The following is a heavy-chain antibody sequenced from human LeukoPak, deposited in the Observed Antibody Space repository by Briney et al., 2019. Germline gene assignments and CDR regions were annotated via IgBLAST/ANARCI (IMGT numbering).Heavy chain of an antibody. J-gene: IGHJ6*02. Sequence: GGSLRLSCAASGFTFSKSWMTWVRQVPGQGLEWVAHINHEGGGIQYVDSVKGRFTISRDSAKGSVYLQMNSLRAEDTAIYHCATYINWVAGDVWGQGTTVIVSS. V-gene: IGHV3-7*01. CDR1: GFTFSKSW. D-gene: IGHD1-1*01. CDR3: ATYINWVAGDV. CDR2: INHEGGGI.